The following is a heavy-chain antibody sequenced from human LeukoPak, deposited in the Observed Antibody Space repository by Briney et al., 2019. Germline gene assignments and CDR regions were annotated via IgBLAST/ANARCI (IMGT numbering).Heavy chain of an antibody. CDR2: ISGSGGST. CDR3: TSYYLYLFDY. Sequence: GGSLRLSCAASGFTFSSYAMSWVRQAPGKGLEWVSAISGSGGSTYYADSVKGRFTISRDNSKNTLYLQMNGLRAEDTAVYYCTSYYLYLFDYWGQGTLVTVSS. CDR1: GFTFSSYA. J-gene: IGHJ4*02. D-gene: IGHD2-21*01. V-gene: IGHV3-23*01.